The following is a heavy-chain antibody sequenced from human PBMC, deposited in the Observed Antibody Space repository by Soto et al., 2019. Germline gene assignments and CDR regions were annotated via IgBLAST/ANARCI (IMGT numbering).Heavy chain of an antibody. CDR2: MNRDGSEK. D-gene: IGHD6-13*01. Sequence: EVQLVESGGGLIRPGGSRRLSCADSGFTFSSYWMTWARQAPGKGLEWVASMNRDGSEKRYVDSVEGRFTISRDNAKNSLFLQMNSLSPDDTAVYYCGRDAGRRFDYWGQGSLVTVSS. CDR3: GRDAGRRFDY. J-gene: IGHJ4*02. V-gene: IGHV3-7*01. CDR1: GFTFSSYW.